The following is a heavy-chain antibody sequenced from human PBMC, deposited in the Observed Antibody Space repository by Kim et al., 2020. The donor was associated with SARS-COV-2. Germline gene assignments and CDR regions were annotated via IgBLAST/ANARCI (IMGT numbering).Heavy chain of an antibody. V-gene: IGHV3-53*01. CDR3: ARDRSSGWYGMGGAPGAFDI. J-gene: IGHJ3*02. Sequence: GGSLRLSCAASGFTVSSNYMSWVRQAPGKGLEWVSVIYSGGSTYYADSVKGRFTISRDNSKNTLYLQMNSLRAEDTAVYYCARDRSSGWYGMGGAPGAFDIWGQGTMVTVSS. CDR1: GFTVSSNY. CDR2: IYSGGST. D-gene: IGHD6-19*01.